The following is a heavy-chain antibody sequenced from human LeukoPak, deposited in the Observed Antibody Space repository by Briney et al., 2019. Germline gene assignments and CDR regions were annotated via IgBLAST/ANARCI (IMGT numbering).Heavy chain of an antibody. D-gene: IGHD3-10*01. CDR2: ISDSGGTI. Sequence: PGGSLRLSCTASGFTFSNFVMSWVRQAPGEGLEWVSSISDSGGTIYHTDSVKGRFTTSRDNSKKTLYLQMNSLRAEDTAVYYCAKDRAIREGKGFDSWGQGTLVTVSS. J-gene: IGHJ4*02. V-gene: IGHV3-23*01. CDR1: GFTFSNFV. CDR3: AKDRAIREGKGFDS.